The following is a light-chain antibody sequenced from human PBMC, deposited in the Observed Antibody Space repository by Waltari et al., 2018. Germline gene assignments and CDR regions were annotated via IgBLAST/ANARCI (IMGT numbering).Light chain of an antibody. Sequence: QSVLTQPPSASGTPGQRVTISCSGSSFNIGSNTVNWYRQFPGTAPTLPIYNKDQRPPGVPARFSGSKSGTSASLAISGRQSGHEADYYCAAWDDSLNGPVFGGGTKLTVL. V-gene: IGLV1-44*01. CDR3: AAWDDSLNGPV. CDR2: NKD. CDR1: SFNIGSNT. J-gene: IGLJ3*02.